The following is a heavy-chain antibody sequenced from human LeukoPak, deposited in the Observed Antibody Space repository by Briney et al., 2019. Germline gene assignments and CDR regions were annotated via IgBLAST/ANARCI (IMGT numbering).Heavy chain of an antibody. CDR2: INQDGSEK. CDR3: ARVAVAGYDY. D-gene: IGHD6-19*01. Sequence: GGSLRLSYAASGFTFSTYWLSWVRKAPGKGLEWVANINQDGSEKYYVDSVRGRFTISRDNAKNSLYVQMNSLRTEDTAVYYCARVAVAGYDYWGQGTLVTVSS. V-gene: IGHV3-7*01. CDR1: GFTFSTYW. J-gene: IGHJ4*02.